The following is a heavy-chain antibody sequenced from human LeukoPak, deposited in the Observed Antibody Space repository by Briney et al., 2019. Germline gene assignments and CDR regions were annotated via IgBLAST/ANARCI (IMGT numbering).Heavy chain of an antibody. J-gene: IGHJ3*02. CDR2: IYNSGGT. D-gene: IGHD3-22*01. Sequence: PGGSLRLSCAVSGFTFSSYAMNWVRQAPGKGLEWIGYIYNSGGTNYNPSLNSRVTISVDTSKNQFSLKLSSVTAADTAMYYCTREGDYYNSNPFDIWGQGTMVTVSS. V-gene: IGHV4-59*01. CDR3: TREGDYYNSNPFDI. CDR1: GFTFSSYA.